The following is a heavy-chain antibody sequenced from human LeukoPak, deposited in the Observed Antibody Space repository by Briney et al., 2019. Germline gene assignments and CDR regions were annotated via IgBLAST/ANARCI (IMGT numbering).Heavy chain of an antibody. V-gene: IGHV4-34*01. CDR1: GGSFSGYY. J-gene: IGHJ4*02. D-gene: IGHD6-19*01. CDR2: INHSGST. Sequence: SETLSLTCAVYGGSFSGYYWSWIRQPPGKGPEWIGEINHSGSTNYNPSLKSRVTISVDTSKNQFSLKLSSVTAADTAVYYCARSYSSGPHYFDYWGQGTLVTVSS. CDR3: ARSYSSGPHYFDY.